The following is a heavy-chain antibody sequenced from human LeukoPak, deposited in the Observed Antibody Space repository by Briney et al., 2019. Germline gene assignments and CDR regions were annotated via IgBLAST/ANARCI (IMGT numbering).Heavy chain of an antibody. CDR2: ISFDGSNT. CDR3: AKDQGY. Sequence: PGRSLRLSCAASGFTFSTYGMNWVRQAPGKGLEWVALISFDGSNTYYADSVKGRFTISRDNSKNTVYLQMNSLRAEDTAMYYRAKDQGYWGRGTLVTVSS. J-gene: IGHJ4*02. CDR1: GFTFSTYG. V-gene: IGHV3-30*18.